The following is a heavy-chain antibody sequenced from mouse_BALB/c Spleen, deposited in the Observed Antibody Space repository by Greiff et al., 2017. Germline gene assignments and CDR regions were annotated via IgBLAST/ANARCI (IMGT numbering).Heavy chain of an antibody. CDR3: ATVYDASAMDY. CDR1: GFSLTSYG. D-gene: IGHD2-3*01. J-gene: IGHJ4*01. Sequence: VMLVESGPGLVAPSQSLSITCTVSGFSLTSYGVHWVRQPPGKGLEWLGVIWAGGSTNYNSALMSRLSISKDNSKSQVFLKMNSLQTDDTAMYYCATVYDASAMDYWGQGTSVTVSS. V-gene: IGHV2-9*02. CDR2: IWAGGST.